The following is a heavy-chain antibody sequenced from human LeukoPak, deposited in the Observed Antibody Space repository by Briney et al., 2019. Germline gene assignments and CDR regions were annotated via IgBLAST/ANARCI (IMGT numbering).Heavy chain of an antibody. CDR2: IYSGGNT. CDR3: ARIYGYSSSWTGHYYFDY. Sequence: GGSLRLSCTVSGFTVSSNSMSWVRQAPGKGLEWVSFIYSGGNTHYSDSVKGRFTVSRDNSKNTLYLQMNSLRAEDTAVYYCARIYGYSSSWTGHYYFDYWGQGSLVTVSS. D-gene: IGHD6-13*01. CDR1: GFTVSSNS. V-gene: IGHV3-53*01. J-gene: IGHJ4*02.